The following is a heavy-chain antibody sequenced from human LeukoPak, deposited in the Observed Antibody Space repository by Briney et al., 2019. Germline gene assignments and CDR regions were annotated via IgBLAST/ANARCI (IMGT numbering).Heavy chain of an antibody. CDR2: IIPILGIA. CDR3: ARDYGDYGIYFDY. J-gene: IGHJ4*02. Sequence: ASVKVSCKASGGTFSSYTISWVRQAPGQGLGWMGRIIPILGIANYAQKFQGRVTITADKSTSTAYMELSSLRSEDTAVYYCARDYGDYGIYFDYWGQGTLVTVSS. CDR1: GGTFSSYT. D-gene: IGHD4-17*01. V-gene: IGHV1-69*04.